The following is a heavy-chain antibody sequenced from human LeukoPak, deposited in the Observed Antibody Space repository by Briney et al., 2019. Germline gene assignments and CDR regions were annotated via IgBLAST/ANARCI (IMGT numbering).Heavy chain of an antibody. CDR2: FDPEDGET. CDR3: ATHPYSSGYLPDY. CDR1: GYTLTELS. V-gene: IGHV1-24*01. Sequence: GASVKVSCKVSGYTLTELSMHWVRQAPGKGLEWMGGFDPEDGETIYAQKFQGRVTMTEDTSTDTTYMELSSLRSEDTAVYYCATHPYSSGYLPDYWGQGTLVTVSS. D-gene: IGHD3-22*01. J-gene: IGHJ4*02.